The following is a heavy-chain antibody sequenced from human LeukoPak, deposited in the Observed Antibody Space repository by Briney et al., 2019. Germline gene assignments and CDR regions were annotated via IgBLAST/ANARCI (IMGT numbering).Heavy chain of an antibody. V-gene: IGHV4-4*07. J-gene: IGHJ5*02. D-gene: IGHD1-1*01. CDR2: IYTSGTT. CDR3: ARAPTGTGGWNWFDP. CDR1: GGSISSYY. Sequence: SETLSLTCTVSGGSISSYYWSWIRQPAGKGLELIGRIYTSGTTNYNPSLKSRVTMSIDTSKNQFSLKLSSVTAADTAVYYCARAPTGTGGWNWFDPWGQGTLVTVSS.